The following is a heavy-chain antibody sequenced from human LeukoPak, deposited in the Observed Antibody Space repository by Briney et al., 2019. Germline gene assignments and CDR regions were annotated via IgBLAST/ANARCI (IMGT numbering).Heavy chain of an antibody. CDR2: INHSGST. D-gene: IGHD3-10*01. J-gene: IGHJ6*03. Sequence: SETLSLTCSVSGDSITGYYWGWIRQPPGKGLEWIGEINHSGSTNYNPSLKSRVTISVDTSKNQFSLKLSSVTAADTAVYYCARESNYYGSGSYSRVQMPTYYYYYYMDVWGKGTTVTVSS. CDR3: ARESNYYGSGSYSRVQMPTYYYYYYMDV. CDR1: GDSITGYY. V-gene: IGHV4-34*01.